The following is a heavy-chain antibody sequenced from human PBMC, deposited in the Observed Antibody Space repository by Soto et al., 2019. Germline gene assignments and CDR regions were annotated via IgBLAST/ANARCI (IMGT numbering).Heavy chain of an antibody. D-gene: IGHD1-26*01. J-gene: IGHJ4*02. CDR2: IYYSGST. CDR3: ARVESFSGSYRRAFDS. V-gene: IGHV4-59*01. Sequence: KSSETLSLTCTVSGASISSYYWSWIRQPPGKGLEWIGYIYYSGSTNYNPSLKSRVTISVDTSKNQLSLKLSSVTAADTALYYCARVESFSGSYRRAFDSWGQGTLVTVSS. CDR1: GASISSYY.